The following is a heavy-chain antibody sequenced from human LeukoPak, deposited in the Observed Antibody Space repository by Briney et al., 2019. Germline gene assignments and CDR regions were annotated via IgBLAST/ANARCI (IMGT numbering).Heavy chain of an antibody. Sequence: SETLSLTCAVYGGSFSGYYWSWIRQPPGKGLEWIGEINHSGSTNYNPSLKSRVTISVDTSKNQFSLKLSSVTAADTAVYYCARGIGTPGIAVAGTLYYFDYWGQGTLVTVSS. CDR1: GGSFSGYY. CDR2: INHSGST. J-gene: IGHJ4*02. CDR3: ARGIGTPGIAVAGTLYYFDY. D-gene: IGHD6-19*01. V-gene: IGHV4-34*01.